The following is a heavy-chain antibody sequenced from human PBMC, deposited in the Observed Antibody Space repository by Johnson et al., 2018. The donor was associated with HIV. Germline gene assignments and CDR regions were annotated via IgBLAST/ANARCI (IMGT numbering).Heavy chain of an antibody. Sequence: VQLVESGGGVVRPGGSLRLSCAASGFTFDDSGMSWVRQAPGKGLEWVSGINWNGGRTGYADSVTGRFTISRDNANNFLYLQMNSLRAEDTALYYCARSPRYCVGGNCLLHAFDIWGQGTMVTVSS. CDR3: ARSPRYCVGGNCLLHAFDI. V-gene: IGHV3-20*04. D-gene: IGHD2-15*01. CDR2: INWNGGRT. CDR1: GFTFDDSG. J-gene: IGHJ3*02.